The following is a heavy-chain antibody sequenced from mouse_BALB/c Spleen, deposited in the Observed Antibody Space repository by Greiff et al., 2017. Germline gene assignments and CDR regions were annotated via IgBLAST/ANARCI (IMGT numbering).Heavy chain of an antibody. J-gene: IGHJ3*01. CDR3: ARGGNDPLAY. CDR1: GYTFTSYW. V-gene: IGHV1S132*01. CDR2: IFPGTGTT. Sequence: VQLHQSGAELVKPGASVKLSCKTSGYTFTSYWIQWVKQRPGQGLGWIGEIFPGTGTTYYNEKFKGKATLTIDTSSSTAYMQLSSLTSEDSAVYFCARGGNDPLAYWGQGTLVTVSA. D-gene: IGHD2-2*01.